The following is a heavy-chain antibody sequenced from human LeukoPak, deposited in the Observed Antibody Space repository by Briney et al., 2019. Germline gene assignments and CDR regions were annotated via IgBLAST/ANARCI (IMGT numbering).Heavy chain of an antibody. Sequence: GGSLRLSCAASGFTFSSYETNWVRQAPRERLEGVSYISSSGSTIYYADSVKGRFTISRDNAKNSLYLQMNSLRAEDTAVYYCAELGITMIGGVWGKGTTVTISS. D-gene: IGHD3-10*02. V-gene: IGHV3-48*03. CDR3: AELGITMIGGV. J-gene: IGHJ6*04. CDR1: GFTFSSYE. CDR2: ISSSGSTI.